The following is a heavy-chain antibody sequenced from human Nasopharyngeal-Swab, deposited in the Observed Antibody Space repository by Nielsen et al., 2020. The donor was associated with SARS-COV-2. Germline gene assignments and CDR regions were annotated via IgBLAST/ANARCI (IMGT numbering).Heavy chain of an antibody. J-gene: IGHJ5*02. CDR2: IGSYNGKT. CDR1: GYTLTSYG. V-gene: IGHV1-18*01. D-gene: IGHD2-21*01. CDR3: ARVLDSLAHWFDP. Sequence: ASVKVSCKASGYTLTSYGISWVRQAPGQGLEWMGWIGSYNGKTDNAQKFQGRVTMTTDTSTSTAYMELSSLRSEDTAVYYCARVLDSLAHWFDPWGQGTLVTVSS.